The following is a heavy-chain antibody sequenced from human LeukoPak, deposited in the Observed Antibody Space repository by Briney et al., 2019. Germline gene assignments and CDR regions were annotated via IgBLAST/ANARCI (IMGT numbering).Heavy chain of an antibody. V-gene: IGHV1-69*05. CDR2: IIPIFGTA. Sequence: GASVKVSCKASGGTFSNYAISWVRQAPGQGLEWMGGIIPIFGTANYAQKFQGRVTITTDESTSTAYMELSSLRSEDTAVYYCATVRWPPPYFDYWGQGTLVTVSS. CDR3: ATVRWPPPYFDY. J-gene: IGHJ4*02. CDR1: GGTFSNYA. D-gene: IGHD2-15*01.